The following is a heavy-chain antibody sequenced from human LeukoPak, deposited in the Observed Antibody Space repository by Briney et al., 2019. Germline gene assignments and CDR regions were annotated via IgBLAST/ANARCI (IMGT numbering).Heavy chain of an antibody. CDR3: PRETPPNYDFWSGYYPIYYYGRDV. Sequence: GGSLRLSCAASGFTFSDYYMSWIRQAPGKGLEWXSXXSSXGSTXNYAAPVKGRFTISRDNAKNSLYLQMNSLRAEDTAVYYCPRETPPNYDFWSGYYPIYYYGRDVWAQGPRSPSP. J-gene: IGHJ6*02. CDR1: GFTFSDYY. CDR2: XSSXGSTX. V-gene: IGHV3-11*01. D-gene: IGHD3-3*01.